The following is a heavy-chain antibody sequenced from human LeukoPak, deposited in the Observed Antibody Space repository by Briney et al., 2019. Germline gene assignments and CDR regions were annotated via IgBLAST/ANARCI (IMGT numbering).Heavy chain of an antibody. J-gene: IGHJ6*02. CDR1: GYTFTSYG. CDR3: ARIPYSSGWYYYYYGMDV. V-gene: IGHV1-18*01. Sequence: ASVKVSCKASGYTFTSYGIGWVRQAPGQGLEWMGWISAYNGNTNYAQKLQGRVTMTTDTSTSTAYMELRSLRSDDTAVYYCARIPYSSGWYYYYYGMDVWGQGTTVTVSS. D-gene: IGHD6-19*01. CDR2: ISAYNGNT.